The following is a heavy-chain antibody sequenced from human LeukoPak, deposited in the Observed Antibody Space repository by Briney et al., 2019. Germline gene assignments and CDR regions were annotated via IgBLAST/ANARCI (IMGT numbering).Heavy chain of an antibody. CDR1: GFTFSTYG. CDR2: ISNDGSNK. Sequence: GGSLRLSCAASGFTFSTYGMHWVRQAPGKGPEWVAVISNDGSNKYYAESAKGRFTISRDNSKNTLYLQMNSLRAEDTAVYYRAKDEGHCTGGSCYRQGYWGQGTLVTVSS. J-gene: IGHJ4*02. CDR3: AKDEGHCTGGSCYRQGY. V-gene: IGHV3-30*18. D-gene: IGHD2-15*01.